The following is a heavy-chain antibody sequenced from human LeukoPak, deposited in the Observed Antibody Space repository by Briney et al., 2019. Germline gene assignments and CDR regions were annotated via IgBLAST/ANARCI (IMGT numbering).Heavy chain of an antibody. J-gene: IGHJ4*02. CDR2: IYYNGAT. D-gene: IGHD3-22*01. Sequence: PSETLSLTCTVSGGSISSGDYYWSWIRQPPGRGLEWIGYIYYNGATYYNPSLKSRVTMSVDTSKNQLSLRLSSVTAADTAVYYCASTRGSGYSVYYFDNWGQGALVIVSS. CDR3: ASTRGSGYSVYYFDN. V-gene: IGHV4-30-4*01. CDR1: GGSISSGDYY.